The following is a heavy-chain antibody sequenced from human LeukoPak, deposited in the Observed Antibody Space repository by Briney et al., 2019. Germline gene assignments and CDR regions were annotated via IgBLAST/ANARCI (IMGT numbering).Heavy chain of an antibody. D-gene: IGHD6-19*01. J-gene: IGHJ4*02. CDR2: ISGSGGST. CDR3: AKVLTQTPKYSSGWYGGWYFDY. Sequence: GGSLRLSCAASGFTFSSYAMSWARQAPGKGLEWVSAISGSGGSTYYADSVKGRFTISRDNSKNTLYLQMNSLRAEDTAVYYCAKVLTQTPKYSSGWYGGWYFDYWGQGTLVTVSS. CDR1: GFTFSSYA. V-gene: IGHV3-23*01.